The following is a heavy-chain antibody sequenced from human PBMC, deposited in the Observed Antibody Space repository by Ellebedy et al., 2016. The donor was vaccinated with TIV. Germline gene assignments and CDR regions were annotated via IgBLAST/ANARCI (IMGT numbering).Heavy chain of an antibody. CDR2: ISNSGDTT. Sequence: GESLKISCAASGFTFNKNWMSWVRQAPGKGLEWVSVISNSGDTTYADSVRGRFTISRDNSINTLYLQMNSLRADDTAIYYCAKLAGISSWYAEYWGQGTLVTVSS. D-gene: IGHD6-13*01. CDR3: AKLAGISSWYAEY. CDR1: GFTFNKNW. V-gene: IGHV3-23*01. J-gene: IGHJ4*02.